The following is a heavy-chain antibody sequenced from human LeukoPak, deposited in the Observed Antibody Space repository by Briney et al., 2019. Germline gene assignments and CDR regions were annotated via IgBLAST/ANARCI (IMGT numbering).Heavy chain of an antibody. Sequence: SETLSLTCTVSGGSISSSSYYWGWIRQPPGKGLEWIGRIYTSGSTNYNPSLKSRVTISVDTSKNQFSLKLSSVTAADTAVYYCAREIYSSSSRDAFDIWGQGTMVTVSS. CDR1: GGSISSSSYY. D-gene: IGHD6-6*01. CDR3: AREIYSSSSRDAFDI. V-gene: IGHV4-61*02. J-gene: IGHJ3*02. CDR2: IYTSGST.